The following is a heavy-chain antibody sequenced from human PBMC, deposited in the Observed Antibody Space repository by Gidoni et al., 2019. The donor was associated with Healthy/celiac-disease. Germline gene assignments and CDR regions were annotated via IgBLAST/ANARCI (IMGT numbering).Heavy chain of an antibody. J-gene: IGHJ4*02. CDR2: ISGSGGST. CDR3: AKGRAFIAVAGYFDY. D-gene: IGHD6-19*01. V-gene: IGHV3-23*01. Sequence: EVQLLESGGGLVQPGGSLRLSCAASGFTFSCYAMSWVRQAPGKGLGWVPAISGSGGSTYYADSVKGRFTISRDNSKNTLYLQMNSLRAEDTAVYYCAKGRAFIAVAGYFDYWGQGTLVTVSS. CDR1: GFTFSCYA.